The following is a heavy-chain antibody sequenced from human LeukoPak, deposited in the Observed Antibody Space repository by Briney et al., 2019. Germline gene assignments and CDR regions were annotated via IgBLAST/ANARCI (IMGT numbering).Heavy chain of an antibody. CDR3: TTGESGIVTTIRIEPDAFDI. CDR2: IKSKIDGGTT. Sequence: GGSLRLSCAASGXTFSNAWMSWVRQVVGKGLEWVGRIKSKIDGGTTDYAAPVKGRFTISRDDSKNTLYMQMNSLKTEDTAVYYCTTGESGIVTTIRIEPDAFDIWGQGTMVTVSS. J-gene: IGHJ3*02. CDR1: GXTFSNAW. V-gene: IGHV3-15*01. D-gene: IGHD5-12*01.